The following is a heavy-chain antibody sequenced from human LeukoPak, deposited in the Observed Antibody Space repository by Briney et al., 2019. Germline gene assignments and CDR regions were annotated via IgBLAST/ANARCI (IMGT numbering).Heavy chain of an antibody. CDR2: ISGSGGTT. CDR1: GSTFSSYA. D-gene: IGHD2-2*01. Sequence: GGSLRLSCAASGSTFSSYAMTWVRQAPGKGLEWVSIISGSGGTTYYADSVKGRFTISRDNSKNTLYLQMNSLRAEATPLYHCAKYLGYCGSSSCPRWFDPWGQGTLVTVSS. J-gene: IGHJ5*02. CDR3: AKYLGYCGSSSCPRWFDP. V-gene: IGHV3-23*01.